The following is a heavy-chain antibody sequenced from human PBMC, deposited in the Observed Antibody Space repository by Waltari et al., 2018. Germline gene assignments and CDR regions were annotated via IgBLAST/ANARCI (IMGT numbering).Heavy chain of an antibody. V-gene: IGHV3-15*01. Sequence: EVQLVESGGGLVEPGGSLRLSCAASGLPFSSAWMSWARQAPGKGLEWIGRIKPTTNGGTTDYAAPVKGRFTISRDDSANTLFLQMNSLKTEDSAVYYCATYRFNYETKAGFDYWGQGTLVTVSS. J-gene: IGHJ4*02. CDR3: ATYRFNYETKAGFDY. D-gene: IGHD3-22*01. CDR1: GLPFSSAW. CDR2: IKPTTNGGTT.